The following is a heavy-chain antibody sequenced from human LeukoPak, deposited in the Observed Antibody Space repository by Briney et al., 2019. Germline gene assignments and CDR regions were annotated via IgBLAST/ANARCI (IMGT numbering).Heavy chain of an antibody. CDR2: INPNSGGT. CDR3: ARCRNYYGSGSYYALPHFDY. Sequence: ASVKVSYKASGYTFTGYYMHWVRQAPGQGLEWMGWINPNSGGTNYAQKFQGRVTVTRDTTITTACMELSRLRSDDTAVYYFARCRNYYGSGSYYALPHFDYWGQGTLVTVSS. J-gene: IGHJ4*02. CDR1: GYTFTGYY. V-gene: IGHV1-2*02. D-gene: IGHD3-10*01.